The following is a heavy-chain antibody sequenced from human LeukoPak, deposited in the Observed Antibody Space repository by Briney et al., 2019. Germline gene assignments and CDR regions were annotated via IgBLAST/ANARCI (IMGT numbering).Heavy chain of an antibody. D-gene: IGHD1-26*01. J-gene: IGHJ4*02. CDR3: TKRVKYGGTWDHFAD. Sequence: GGSLRLSCAVSGITLSNYGMSWVRQAPGKGLEWVAGIGGSGGRTNYADSVKGRFTISRDNPKNTLYLQMNSLRAEDTAVYYCTKRVKYGGTWDHFADWGQGTLVTVSS. CDR1: GITLSNYG. V-gene: IGHV3-23*01. CDR2: IGGSGGRT.